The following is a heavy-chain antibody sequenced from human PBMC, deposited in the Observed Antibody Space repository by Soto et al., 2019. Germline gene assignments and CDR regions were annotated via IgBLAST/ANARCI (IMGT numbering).Heavy chain of an antibody. D-gene: IGHD2-21*01. CDR1: GFSLTSSGVG. CDR2: LYWDDDI. Sequence: QITLKESGPTLVKPTQTLTVTCTFSGFSLTSSGVGVGWIRQPPGKALEWVALLYWDDDIRYSPSLKSRLTITKDTSKNQVVLKMTNMDPVDTATYYCARSYSGSQGPPIRWFDHWGQGILVTVSS. J-gene: IGHJ5*02. V-gene: IGHV2-5*02. CDR3: ARSYSGSQGPPIRWFDH.